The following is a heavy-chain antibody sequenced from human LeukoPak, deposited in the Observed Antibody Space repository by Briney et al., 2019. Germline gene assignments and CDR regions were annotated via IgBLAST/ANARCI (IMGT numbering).Heavy chain of an antibody. J-gene: IGHJ3*02. D-gene: IGHD3-22*01. Sequence: PGGSLRLSCAASGFTFSNFGMNWVRQAPGKGLEWVSSISDDGNYIYYGDSVKGRFTISRDNAKNSLFLQMNSLTVEDTALYYCARDPHAGMIDVYDIWGQGTMVTVSS. CDR1: GFTFSNFG. CDR3: ARDPHAGMIDVYDI. CDR2: ISDDGNYI. V-gene: IGHV3-21*04.